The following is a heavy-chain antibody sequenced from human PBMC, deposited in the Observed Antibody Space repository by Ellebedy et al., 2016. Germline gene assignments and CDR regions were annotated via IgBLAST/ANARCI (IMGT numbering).Heavy chain of an antibody. J-gene: IGHJ4*02. CDR1: GFTFSNYA. D-gene: IGHD3-3*01. V-gene: IGHV3-23*01. CDR2: ISGSAGST. Sequence: GGSLRLXXAASGFTFSNYAMNWVRQAPGKGLEWVSGISGSAGSTHYADSVKGRFTISRDNAKNSLYLQMNSLRDEDTAVYYCARDSPAGITIFGFWGQGTLVTVSS. CDR3: ARDSPAGITIFGF.